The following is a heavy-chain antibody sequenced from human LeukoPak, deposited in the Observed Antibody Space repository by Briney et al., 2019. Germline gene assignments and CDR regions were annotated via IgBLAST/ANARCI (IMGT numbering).Heavy chain of an antibody. J-gene: IGHJ4*02. V-gene: IGHV4-59*01. D-gene: IGHD3-9*01. Sequence: GPLRLSCAASGFTFSSYAMSWIRQPPGKGLEWIGYIYYSGSTNYNPSLKSRVTISVDTSKNQFSLKLSSVTAADTAVYYCARIAFYDISQYFDYWGQGTLVTVSS. CDR1: GFTFSSYA. CDR3: ARIAFYDISQYFDY. CDR2: IYYSGST.